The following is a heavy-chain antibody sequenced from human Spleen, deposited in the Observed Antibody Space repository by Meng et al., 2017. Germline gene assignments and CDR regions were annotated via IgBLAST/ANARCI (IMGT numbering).Heavy chain of an antibody. CDR3: ARDRHWEPPDY. CDR1: GFNFSNFW. V-gene: IGHV3-7*01. CDR2: IKQDGSEQ. D-gene: IGHD1-26*01. J-gene: IGHJ4*02. Sequence: GGSLRLSCAASGFNFSNFWMNWVRQTPEKRLEWVANIKQDGSEQHYLDSVNGRFTISRDNAKGSLYLQMNSLRAEDTAVYYCARDRHWEPPDYWGRGALVTVSS.